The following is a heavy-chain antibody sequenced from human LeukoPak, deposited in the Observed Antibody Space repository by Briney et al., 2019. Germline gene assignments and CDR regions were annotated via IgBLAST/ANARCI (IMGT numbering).Heavy chain of an antibody. CDR3: ASRRQIYSSQSGGEFDY. CDR2: ISAYNGNT. CDR1: GYTFTSYG. J-gene: IGHJ4*02. V-gene: IGHV1-18*01. Sequence: GASVKVSCKASGYTFTSYGISWVRQAPGQGLEWMGWISAYNGNTNYAQKLQGRVTMTTDTSTSTAYMELRSLRSDDTAVYYCASRRQIYSSQSGGEFDYWGQGTLVTVSS. D-gene: IGHD6-13*01.